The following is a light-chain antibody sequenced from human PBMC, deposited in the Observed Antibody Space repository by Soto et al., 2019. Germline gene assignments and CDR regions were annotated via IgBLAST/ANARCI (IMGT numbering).Light chain of an antibody. Sequence: DIVMTQSPDSLAVSLGERATINCKSSQSVLYSSNNKNYLAWYQQKPGQPPNLLIYWASTLESGVPDRFSGSGSGTDFTLTISSLQAEDVAVYYCQKYYSSPHTFGQGTKLEIK. CDR1: QSVLYSSNNKNY. CDR2: WAS. V-gene: IGKV4-1*01. J-gene: IGKJ2*01. CDR3: QKYYSSPHT.